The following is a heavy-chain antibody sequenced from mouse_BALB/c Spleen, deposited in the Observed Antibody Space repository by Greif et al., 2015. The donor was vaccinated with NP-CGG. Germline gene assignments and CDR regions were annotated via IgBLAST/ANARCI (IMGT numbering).Heavy chain of an antibody. Sequence: QVQLKESGPELVKPGASVKISCKASGYTFTDYYVNWVNQKPGQGLEWIGWIYPGSGNTKYNEKFKGRATLTVDTSSSTAYMQFSSLTSGDTAVYFRARRTGTEAMDYWGQGTSVTVSS. CDR1: GYTFTDYY. CDR2: IYPGSGNT. CDR3: ARRTGTEAMDY. D-gene: IGHD4-1*01. V-gene: IGHV1-84*02. J-gene: IGHJ4*01.